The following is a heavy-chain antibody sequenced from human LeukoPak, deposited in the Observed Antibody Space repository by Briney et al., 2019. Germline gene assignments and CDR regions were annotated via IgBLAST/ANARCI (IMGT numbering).Heavy chain of an antibody. V-gene: IGHV3-21*01. CDR3: VNDCSSSSCYDY. CDR2: ISSGSGYI. D-gene: IGHD2-2*01. Sequence: GGSLRLSCAASGFTFSSYTMNWVRQAPGEGLGWVSSISSGSGYIYYADSVKGRFTISRYNAKNSLYLQLNSLRAEDTAVYYCVNDCSSSSCYDYWGQGTLVTVSS. CDR1: GFTFSSYT. J-gene: IGHJ4*02.